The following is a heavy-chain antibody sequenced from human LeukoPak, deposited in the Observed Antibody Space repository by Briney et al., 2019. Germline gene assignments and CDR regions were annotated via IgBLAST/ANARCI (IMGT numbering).Heavy chain of an antibody. CDR3: ARDLVSAGFDI. CDR2: INTNTGIP. CDR1: GYTFSSHA. V-gene: IGHV7-4-1*02. J-gene: IGHJ3*02. Sequence: GASVKVSCKAFGYTFSSHAMNWVRQAPGQGLELMGWINTNTGIPTYAQGFAGRFVFSLDTSDTTAYLQITSLKAEDTAVYYCARDLVSAGFDIWGQGTMVTVSS. D-gene: IGHD6-6*01.